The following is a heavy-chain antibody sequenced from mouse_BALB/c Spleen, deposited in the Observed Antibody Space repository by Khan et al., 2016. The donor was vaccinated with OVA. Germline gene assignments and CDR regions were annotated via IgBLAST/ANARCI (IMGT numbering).Heavy chain of an antibody. Sequence: EVELVESGGGLVQPGGSRKLSCAASGFTFSDYGMAWVRRAPGKGPEWVAFVSSLAYNFYYADTVTGRFTISRENAKNTLYLEMSSLRSEDTAMYYFARGGKGGFAYWGQGTLVTVSA. V-gene: IGHV5-15*02. J-gene: IGHJ3*01. CDR2: VSSLAYNF. CDR1: GFTFSDYG. CDR3: ARGGKGGFAY.